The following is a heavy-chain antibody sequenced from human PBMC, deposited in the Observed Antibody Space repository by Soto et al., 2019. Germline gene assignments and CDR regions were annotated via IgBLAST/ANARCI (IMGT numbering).Heavy chain of an antibody. V-gene: IGHV3-33*01. CDR2: IWYDGSNK. Sequence: QVQLVESGGGVVQPGRSLRLSCAASGFTFSSYGMHWVRQAPGKGLEWVAVIWYDGSNKYYADSVKGRFNISRDNSKNTLYLQMNSLRAEDTAVYYCARGSGWYLGYYYYYMDVWGKGTTVTVSS. J-gene: IGHJ6*03. CDR1: GFTFSSYG. CDR3: ARGSGWYLGYYYYYMDV. D-gene: IGHD6-19*01.